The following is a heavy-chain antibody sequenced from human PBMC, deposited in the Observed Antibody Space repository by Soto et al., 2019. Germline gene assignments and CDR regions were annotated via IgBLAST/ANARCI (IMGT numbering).Heavy chain of an antibody. Sequence: GASVKVSCKASGGTFSSYAISWVRQAPGQGLEWMGGIIPIFGTANYAQKFQGRVTITADESTSTAYMELSSLRSEDTAVYYCAIQRRGYSSSTFDPWGKGTLVTVSS. CDR1: GGTFSSYA. CDR2: IIPIFGTA. J-gene: IGHJ5*02. CDR3: AIQRRGYSSSTFDP. D-gene: IGHD6-6*01. V-gene: IGHV1-69*13.